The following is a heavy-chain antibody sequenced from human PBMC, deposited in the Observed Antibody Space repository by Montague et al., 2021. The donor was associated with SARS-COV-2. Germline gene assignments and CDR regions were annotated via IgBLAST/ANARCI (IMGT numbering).Heavy chain of an antibody. D-gene: IGHD4-17*01. CDR3: ARFTAVTSSLDF. Sequence: TLSLTCTVSGGSISSPGYYWSWIRQPAGKGLEWIGRIYTSGTTNYNPSLKSRVAISVDTSKNRFSLKLTSVTAADTAVYYCARFTAVTSSLDFWGQGTLVPVSS. CDR1: GGSISSPGYY. CDR2: IYTSGTT. J-gene: IGHJ4*02. V-gene: IGHV4-61*02.